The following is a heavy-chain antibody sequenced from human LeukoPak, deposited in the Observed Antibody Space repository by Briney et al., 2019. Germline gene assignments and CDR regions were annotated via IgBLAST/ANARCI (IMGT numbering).Heavy chain of an antibody. CDR2: ISSSSSTI. Sequence: GGSLRLSCAASGFTFSSYAMNWVRQAPGKGLEWVSYISSSSSTIYYADSVKGRFTISRDNAKNSLYLQMNSLRAEDTAVYYCAGAYCSSTSCYWPPSDYWGQGTLVTVSS. CDR3: AGAYCSSTSCYWPPSDY. J-gene: IGHJ4*02. CDR1: GFTFSSYA. D-gene: IGHD2-2*01. V-gene: IGHV3-48*01.